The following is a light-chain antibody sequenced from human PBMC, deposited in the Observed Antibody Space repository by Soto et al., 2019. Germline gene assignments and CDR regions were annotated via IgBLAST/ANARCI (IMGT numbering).Light chain of an antibody. J-gene: IGKJ1*01. CDR3: QQYDSSPKT. V-gene: IGKV3-20*01. Sequence: EIILTQSPDTLSLSPGERATLSCRASQTVSSNYLAWCQQRPGQAPRLLIYGASTRATGIPVRFSGSGSGTDFTLTISRLEPEDFAVYYCQQYDSSPKTFGQGTKVDIK. CDR2: GAS. CDR1: QTVSSNY.